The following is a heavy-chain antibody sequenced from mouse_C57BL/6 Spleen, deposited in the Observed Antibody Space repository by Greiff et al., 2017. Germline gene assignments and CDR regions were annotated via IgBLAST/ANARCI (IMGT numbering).Heavy chain of an antibody. CDR1: GFTFSSCA. D-gene: IGHD2-4*01. CDR3: ARDADYDGYYAMDY. J-gene: IGHJ4*01. CDR2: ISDGGSYT. V-gene: IGHV5-4*01. Sequence: EVKLMESGGGLVKPGGSLKLSCAASGFTFSSCAMSWVRQTPEKRLEWVATISDGGSYTYYPDNVKGRFTISRDNAKNNLYLQMSHLKSEDTAMYYCARDADYDGYYAMDYWGQGTSVTVSS.